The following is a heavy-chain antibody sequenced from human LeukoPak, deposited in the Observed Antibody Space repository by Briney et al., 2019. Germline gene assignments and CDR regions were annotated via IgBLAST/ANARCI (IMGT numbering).Heavy chain of an antibody. CDR1: GFTFSGSA. CDR2: ISSSGSTI. V-gene: IGHV3-48*03. D-gene: IGHD4-23*01. CDR3: ARDYGGSSPFDY. Sequence: PGGSLRLSCAASGFTFSGSAMHGVRQAPGKGLEWVSYISSSGSTIYYADSVKGRFTISRDNAKNSVYLQMNSLRVEDTAVYYCARDYGGSSPFDYWGRGTLVTVSS. J-gene: IGHJ4*02.